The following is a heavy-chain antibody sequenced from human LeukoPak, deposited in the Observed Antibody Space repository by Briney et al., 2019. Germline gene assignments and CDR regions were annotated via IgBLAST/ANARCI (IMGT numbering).Heavy chain of an antibody. V-gene: IGHV3-23*01. CDR1: GFTFSSYA. J-gene: IGHJ6*03. CDR3: ARAIEQWQYYYMDV. D-gene: IGHD6-19*01. Sequence: PGGSLRLSCAASGFTFSSYAMSWVRQAPGKGLEWVSAISGSGGSTYYADSVKGRFTISRDNSKNTLYLQMNSLRAEDTAVYYCARAIEQWQYYYMDVWGKGTTVTVSS. CDR2: ISGSGGST.